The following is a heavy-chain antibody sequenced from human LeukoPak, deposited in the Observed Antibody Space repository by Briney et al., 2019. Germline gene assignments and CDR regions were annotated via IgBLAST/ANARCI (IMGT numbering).Heavy chain of an antibody. V-gene: IGHV1-18*01. J-gene: IGHJ4*02. CDR3: ARRVTVAGPDDY. Sequence: ASVTVSFKASGYTFTSYGISWVRQAPGQGLEWMGWISAYNGNTNYAQKLQGRVTMTTDTSTSTAYMELRSLRSDDTAVYYCARRVTVAGPDDYWGQGTLVTVSS. D-gene: IGHD6-19*01. CDR2: ISAYNGNT. CDR1: GYTFTSYG.